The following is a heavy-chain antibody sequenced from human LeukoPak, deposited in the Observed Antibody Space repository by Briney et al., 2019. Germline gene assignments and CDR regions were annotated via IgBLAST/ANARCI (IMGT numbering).Heavy chain of an antibody. Sequence: ASVKVSCKASGYTLTDLSMHWVRQAPGKGLEWMGGFDPEDGETIYAQKFQGRVTMTEDTSTDTAYMELSSLRSEDTAVYYCATQPNADSYGFFWGQGTLVTVSS. CDR1: GYTLTDLS. V-gene: IGHV1-24*01. CDR3: ATQPNADSYGFF. J-gene: IGHJ4*02. D-gene: IGHD5-18*01. CDR2: FDPEDGET.